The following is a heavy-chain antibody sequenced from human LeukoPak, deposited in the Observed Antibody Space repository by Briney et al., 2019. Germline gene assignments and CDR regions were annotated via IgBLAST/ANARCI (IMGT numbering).Heavy chain of an antibody. CDR3: ARSTFYSGWYYFDY. Sequence: GESLKISCKGSGFSFTRYWIGWVRQMPGKGLEWMGIIYPGDSDTRYSPSFQGQVTISADKSLSTAYLQWSSLKASDTAMYYCARSTFYSGWYYFDYWGQGTLVTVSS. CDR2: IYPGDSDT. D-gene: IGHD6-19*01. CDR1: GFSFTRYW. J-gene: IGHJ4*02. V-gene: IGHV5-51*01.